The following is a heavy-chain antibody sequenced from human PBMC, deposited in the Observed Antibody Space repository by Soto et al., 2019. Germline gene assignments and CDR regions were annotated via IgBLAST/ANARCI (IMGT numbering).Heavy chain of an antibody. J-gene: IGHJ3*02. CDR1: GYTFTSYG. CDR3: AVLHSSGPTSGAFDI. V-gene: IGHV1-18*01. Sequence: QVQLVQSGAEVKKPGASVKVSCKASGYTFTSYGISWVRQAPGQGLEWMGWNSAYNGNTNYAQKLQGRVTMTTDTSTSTAYMELRSLRSDDTAVYYCAVLHSSGPTSGAFDIWGQGTMVTVSS. CDR2: NSAYNGNT. D-gene: IGHD3-22*01.